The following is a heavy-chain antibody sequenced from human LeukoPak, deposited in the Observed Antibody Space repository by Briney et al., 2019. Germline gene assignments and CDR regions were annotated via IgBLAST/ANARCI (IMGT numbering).Heavy chain of an antibody. Sequence: GASVKVSCKASGFTFTSSAMQWVRQARGQRLEWIGWIVVGSGNTNYAQKFQERVTITRDMSTSTAYMELSSLRPEDTAVYYCAAGSIAVAGGDYWGQGTLVTVSS. V-gene: IGHV1-58*02. CDR2: IVVGSGNT. CDR1: GFTFTSSA. J-gene: IGHJ4*02. CDR3: AAGSIAVAGGDY. D-gene: IGHD6-19*01.